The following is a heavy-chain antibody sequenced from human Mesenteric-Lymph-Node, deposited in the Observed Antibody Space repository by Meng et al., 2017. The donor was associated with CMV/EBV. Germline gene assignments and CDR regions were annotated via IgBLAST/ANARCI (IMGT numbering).Heavy chain of an antibody. J-gene: IGHJ6*02. CDR2: MNPNSGNT. D-gene: IGHD5-18*01. CDR1: GYTFTSYD. Sequence: ASVKVSCKASGYTFTSYDIYWVRQATGQGLEWMGWMNPNSGNTDYAQKFQGRVTITRNTSISTAYMELSSLRSEDTAVYYCARARIQLWSNYYYYGMDVWGQGTTVTVSS. CDR3: ARARIQLWSNYYYYGMDV. V-gene: IGHV1-8*03.